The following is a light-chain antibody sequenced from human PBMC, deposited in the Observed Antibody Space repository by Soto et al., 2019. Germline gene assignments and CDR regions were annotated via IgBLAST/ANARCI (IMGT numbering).Light chain of an antibody. J-gene: IGKJ5*01. CDR2: DAS. CDR1: QSSSTY. CDR3: QQSYMAAIT. Sequence: DIQLTQSPSSLSASVGNRVTITCRARQSSSTYLDWYQKKPAKALNLLNDDASRLQSGVTSRFSGSGGGTDFTITISSVQPEDFYTYYCQQSYMAAITFGQGTRLEIK. V-gene: IGKV1-39*01.